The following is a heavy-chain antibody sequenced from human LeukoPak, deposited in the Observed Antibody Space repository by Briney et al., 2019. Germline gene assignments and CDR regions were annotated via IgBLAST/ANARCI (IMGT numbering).Heavy chain of an antibody. CDR1: GFTFSSYA. J-gene: IGHJ4*02. CDR3: ARGEYYDSSAHGEHEVVDY. V-gene: IGHV3-64*01. D-gene: IGHD3-22*01. Sequence: GGSLRLSCAASGFTFSSYAMHWVRQAPGKGLEYVSAISSNGGSTYYANSVKGRFTISRDNSKNTLYLQMGSLRAEDMAVYYCARGEYYDSSAHGEHEVVDYWGQGTLVTVSS. CDR2: ISSNGGST.